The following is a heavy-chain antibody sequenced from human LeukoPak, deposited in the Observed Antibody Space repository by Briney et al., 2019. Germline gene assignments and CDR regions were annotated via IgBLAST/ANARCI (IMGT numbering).Heavy chain of an antibody. J-gene: IGHJ4*02. D-gene: IGHD5-18*01. CDR2: IIPIFGTA. V-gene: IGHV1-69*13. CDR3: ARLTNSYGYEYYFDY. CDR1: GGTFSSYA. Sequence: ASVKVSCMASGGTFSSYAISWVRQAPGQGLEWMGGIIPIFGTANYAQKFQGRVTITADESTSTAYMELSSLRSEDTAVYYCARLTNSYGYEYYFDYWGQGTLVTVSS.